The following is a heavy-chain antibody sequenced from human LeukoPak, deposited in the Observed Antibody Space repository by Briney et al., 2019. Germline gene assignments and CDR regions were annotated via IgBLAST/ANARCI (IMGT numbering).Heavy chain of an antibody. J-gene: IGHJ4*02. CDR3: ASGVVPAAN. D-gene: IGHD2-2*01. CDR2: INHSGST. CDR1: GGSFSGYY. V-gene: IGHV4-34*01. Sequence: LETLSLTCAVYGGSFSGYYWSWIRQPPGKGLEWIGEINHSGSTNYNPSLKSRVTISVDTSKNQFSLKLSSVTAADTAVYYCASGVVPAANWGQGTLVTVSS.